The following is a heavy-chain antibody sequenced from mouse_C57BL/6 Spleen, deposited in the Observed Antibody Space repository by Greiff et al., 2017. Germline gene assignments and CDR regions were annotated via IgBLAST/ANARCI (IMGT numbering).Heavy chain of an antibody. CDR2: IRSKSNNYAT. CDR3: VSGILPYAMDY. V-gene: IGHV10-1*01. J-gene: IGHJ4*01. CDR1: GFSFNTYA. Sequence: EVQLVESGGGLVQPKGSLKLSCAASGFSFNTYAMNWVRQAPGKGLEWVARIRSKSNNYATYYADSVKDRFTISRDDSESMLYLQMNNLKTEDTAMYYCVSGILPYAMDYWGQGTSVTVSS. D-gene: IGHD1-1*01.